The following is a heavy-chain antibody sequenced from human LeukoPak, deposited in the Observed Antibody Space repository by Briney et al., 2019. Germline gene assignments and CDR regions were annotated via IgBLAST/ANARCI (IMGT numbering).Heavy chain of an antibody. V-gene: IGHV3-30*03. CDR3: ATYYYGSGSYYNRNWFDP. Sequence: GGSLRLSCAASGVTFSSYGMHWVRQAPGKGLEWVAVISYDGSNKYYADSVKGRFTISRDNYKNTLYLQMNSLRAEDTAVYYCATYYYGSGSYYNRNWFDPWGQGTLVTVSS. D-gene: IGHD3-10*01. CDR1: GVTFSSYG. CDR2: ISYDGSNK. J-gene: IGHJ5*02.